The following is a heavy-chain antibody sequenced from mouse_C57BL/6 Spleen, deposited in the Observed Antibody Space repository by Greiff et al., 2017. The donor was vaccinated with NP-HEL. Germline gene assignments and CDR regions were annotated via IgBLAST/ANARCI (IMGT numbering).Heavy chain of an antibody. J-gene: IGHJ2*01. CDR3: ARLGLYYFGY. Sequence: VQLQQSGPELVKPGASVKISCKASGYAFSSSWMNWVKQRPGKGLEWIGRIYPGDGDTNYNGKFKGKATLTADKSSSTAYMQLSSLTSEDSAVYFCARLGLYYFGYGGQGTTLTVSS. V-gene: IGHV1-82*01. D-gene: IGHD4-1*01. CDR1: GYAFSSSW. CDR2: IYPGDGDT.